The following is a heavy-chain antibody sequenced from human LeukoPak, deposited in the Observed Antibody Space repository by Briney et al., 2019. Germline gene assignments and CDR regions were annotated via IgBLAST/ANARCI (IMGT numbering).Heavy chain of an antibody. CDR3: ARGGDYGDYFVY. CDR1: GGSLSRGGYY. CDR2: IYHSGSA. V-gene: IGHV4-31*03. J-gene: IGHJ4*02. D-gene: IGHD4-17*01. Sequence: SQTLSLTCTVFGGSLSRGGYYWNWIRQQPGQGLEWLAYIYHSGSARYNPSFKSRLNMSVDMSRNQFSLNLSSVTAADTALYFCARGGDYGDYFVYWGQGTLVSVSS.